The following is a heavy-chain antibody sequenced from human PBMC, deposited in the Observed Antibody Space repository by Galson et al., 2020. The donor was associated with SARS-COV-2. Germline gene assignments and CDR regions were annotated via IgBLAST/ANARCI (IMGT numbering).Heavy chain of an antibody. V-gene: IGHV3-23*01. CDR2: IGGSGEST. D-gene: IGHD6-19*01. CDR1: GFIFSGYA. CDR3: AKDTAPAVPVPDY. J-gene: IGHJ4*02. Sequence: GGSLRLSCAASGFIFSGYAMSWVRQAPGKGLEWVSTIGGSGESTYYADSVNGRFTISRDNSKNTLYLQMNSLRAEDTAVYYCAKDTAPAVPVPDYWGQGTLVTVSS.